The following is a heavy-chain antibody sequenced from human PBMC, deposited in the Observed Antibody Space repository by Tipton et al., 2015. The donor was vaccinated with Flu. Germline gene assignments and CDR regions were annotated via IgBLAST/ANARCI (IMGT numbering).Heavy chain of an antibody. Sequence: GSLRLSCEASGFTFSSSWMHWVRQAPGKGLEWVSRINRDGSIATHADSVEGRLIISRDNAKNTLFLQMNSLRVEDTAVYYCVRDISSSWYSDYYGMDVWGQGTTVTVSS. V-gene: IGHV3-74*01. D-gene: IGHD6-13*01. CDR3: VRDISSSWYSDYYGMDV. CDR1: GFTFSSSW. J-gene: IGHJ6*02. CDR2: INRDGSIA.